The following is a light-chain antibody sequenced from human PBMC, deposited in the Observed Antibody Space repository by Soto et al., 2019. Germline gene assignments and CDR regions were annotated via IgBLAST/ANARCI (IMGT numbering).Light chain of an antibody. CDR3: QQYITSPYA. J-gene: IGKJ2*01. V-gene: IGKV3-20*01. CDR2: GAS. CDR1: QSVSSTY. Sequence: EIVLTQSPGTLSLSPGERATLSCRATQSVSSTYLAWYQQKPGQAPRLLIYGASSRATGIPDRFSGSGSGTDFTLTISRLEPEDFAVCYCQQYITSPYAFGQGTKLEIK.